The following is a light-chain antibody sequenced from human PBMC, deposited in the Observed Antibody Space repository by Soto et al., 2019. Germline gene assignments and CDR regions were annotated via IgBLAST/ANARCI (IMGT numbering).Light chain of an antibody. CDR2: DAS. CDR1: QSISSW. J-gene: IGKJ1*01. Sequence: DIQMTQSPSTLSGNVEDRVTITCRASQSISSWLAWYQQKPGKAPKLLIYDASSLESGVPSRFSGSGSGTEFTLTISSLQPDDFATYYCHQYNTYSTFGQGGKADVK. V-gene: IGKV1-5*01. CDR3: HQYNTYST.